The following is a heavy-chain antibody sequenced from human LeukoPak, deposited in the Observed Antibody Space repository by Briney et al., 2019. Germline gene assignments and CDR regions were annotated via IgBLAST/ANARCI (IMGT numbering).Heavy chain of an antibody. CDR3: ARAPHFFDTSGSRYYFDY. CDR1: GNSISSGDYY. V-gene: IGHV4-61*02. J-gene: IGHJ4*02. D-gene: IGHD3-22*01. CDR2: IYTSGST. Sequence: SETLSLTCTVSGNSISSGDYYWSWIRQPAGKGLEWIVRIYTSGSTTYNPSLKSRVTISGDTSETQFSLRLSSVTAADTAVYYCARAPHFFDTSGSRYYFDYWGQGALVTVSS.